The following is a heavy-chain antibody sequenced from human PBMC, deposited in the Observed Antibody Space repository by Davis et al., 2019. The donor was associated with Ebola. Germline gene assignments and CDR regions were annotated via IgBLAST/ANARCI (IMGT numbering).Heavy chain of an antibody. J-gene: IGHJ2*01. CDR2: ISYDGSNK. CDR3: ARDLPGGDWYFDL. D-gene: IGHD1-14*01. Sequence: GESLKISCAASGFTFSSYGMHWVRQAPGKGLEWVAVISYDGSNKYYADSVKGRFIISRDNSKNTLYLQMSSLRAEDTAVYYCARDLPGGDWYFDLWGRGTLVTVSS. V-gene: IGHV3-30*03. CDR1: GFTFSSYG.